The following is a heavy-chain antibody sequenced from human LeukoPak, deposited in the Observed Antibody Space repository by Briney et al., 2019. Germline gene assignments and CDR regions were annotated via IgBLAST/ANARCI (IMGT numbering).Heavy chain of an antibody. CDR3: ARGGSHGY. J-gene: IGHJ4*02. CDR2: IKTDGCDK. V-gene: IGHV3-7*01. CDR1: VLTYSSYW. Sequence: GGSLRLSCATSVLTYSSYWMSWVRQAPGEGLEWVANIKTDGCDKTCVHSVEGRHTISRHSAKNSLYVQKNSLRREDTAVYYCARGGSHGYWGQGTLVTVSS. D-gene: IGHD1-26*01.